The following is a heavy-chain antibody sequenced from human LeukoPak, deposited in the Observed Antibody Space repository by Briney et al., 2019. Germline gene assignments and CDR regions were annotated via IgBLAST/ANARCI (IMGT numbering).Heavy chain of an antibody. CDR3: ARDARRRYCSSTSCYWGWFDP. J-gene: IGHJ5*02. CDR1: GGTFSNNA. V-gene: IGHV1-69*13. D-gene: IGHD2-2*01. Sequence: EASVKVSCKASGGTFSNNAISWVRQAPGQGLEWMGGIIPMLGTANYAQKFQGRVTITADESTSTAYMELSSLRSEDTAVYYCARDARRRYCSSTSCYWGWFDPWGQGTLVTVSS. CDR2: IIPMLGTA.